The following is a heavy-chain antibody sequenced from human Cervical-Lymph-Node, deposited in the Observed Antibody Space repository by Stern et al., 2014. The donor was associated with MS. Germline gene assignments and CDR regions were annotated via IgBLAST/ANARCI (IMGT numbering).Heavy chain of an antibody. Sequence: VQLEESGPGLVRPSQTLSLTCTVSGGSISSDDHYWSWVRQPPGKGLEWLGYISYSGSSYFNPSLKRRATMSVDTSKNQFSLKLKSVTAADTAVYYCARTDILLLDYWGQGALVTVSS. D-gene: IGHD3-22*01. V-gene: IGHV4-30-4*01. J-gene: IGHJ4*02. CDR3: ARTDILLLDY. CDR2: ISYSGSS. CDR1: GGSISSDDHY.